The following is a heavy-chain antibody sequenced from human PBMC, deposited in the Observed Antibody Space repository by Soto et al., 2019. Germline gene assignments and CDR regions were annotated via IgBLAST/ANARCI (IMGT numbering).Heavy chain of an antibody. J-gene: IGHJ6*02. CDR3: ARGQRGYCSGGSCYSDQVGLAYYYYGMDV. Sequence: PGGSLRLSCAASGFTFSTYAMNWVRQAPGKGLRWVSVISSGGSSTYYADSVKGRFTISRDNAKNSLYLQMNSLRAEDTALYYCARGQRGYCSGGSCYSDQVGLAYYYYGMDVWGQGTTVTVSS. CDR2: ISSGGSST. CDR1: GFTFSTYA. D-gene: IGHD2-15*01. V-gene: IGHV3-23*01.